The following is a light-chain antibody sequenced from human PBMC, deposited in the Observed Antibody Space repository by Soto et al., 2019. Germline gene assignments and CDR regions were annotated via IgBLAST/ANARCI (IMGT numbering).Light chain of an antibody. Sequence: QSVLTQTPSVSAAPGQKVTISCSGSSYNIGGNYVSWYVQLPGTAPKFLIYGNNKRPSGIPDRFSGSKSGTSATLGITGLQTEEEADYYCATWDSALGSLVFGGGTKLTVL. CDR3: ATWDSALGSLV. CDR1: SYNIGGNY. J-gene: IGLJ3*02. CDR2: GNN. V-gene: IGLV1-51*01.